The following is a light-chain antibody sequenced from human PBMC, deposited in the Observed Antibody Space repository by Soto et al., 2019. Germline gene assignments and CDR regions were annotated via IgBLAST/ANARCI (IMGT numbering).Light chain of an antibody. V-gene: IGKV3-15*01. J-gene: IGKJ1*01. CDR1: ESVSSN. Sequence: EIVMTQSPATLSVSPGERVTLSCRASESVSSNLAWYQQKPGQAPRLLMYGASTRATGVPARFSGSGSGTEFTLTITSLQSEDFAVYYCQQYDEWPPWTFGQGTKVDNK. CDR2: GAS. CDR3: QQYDEWPPWT.